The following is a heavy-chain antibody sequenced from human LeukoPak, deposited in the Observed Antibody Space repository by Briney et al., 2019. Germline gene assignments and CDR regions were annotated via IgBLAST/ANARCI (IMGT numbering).Heavy chain of an antibody. J-gene: IGHJ4*02. D-gene: IGHD6-19*01. CDR2: ISYSGST. CDR1: GGSISNRNYY. Sequence: PSETLSLTCTVSGGSISNRNYYWGWIRQPPGKGLEWIGSISYSGSTYYNPSLKSRVTISVDKSKNQFSLKLSSVTAADTAVYYCARGHPERIAVAGTGINFDYWGQGTLVTVSS. CDR3: ARGHPERIAVAGTGINFDY. V-gene: IGHV4-39*07.